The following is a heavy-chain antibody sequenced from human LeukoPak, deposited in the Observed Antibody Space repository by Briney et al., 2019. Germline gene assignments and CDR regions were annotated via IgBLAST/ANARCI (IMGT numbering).Heavy chain of an antibody. V-gene: IGHV1-2*02. J-gene: IGHJ4*02. CDR1: GYTFTGYY. D-gene: IGHD3-16*02. Sequence: ASVKVSCKASGYTFTGYYMHWVLQAPGQGLEWMGWINPNSGGTNYAQKFQGRVTMTRDTSISTAYMELSRLRSDDTAVYYCARGGRHNDYVWGSYRHYWGQGTLVTVSS. CDR2: INPNSGGT. CDR3: ARGGRHNDYVWGSYRHY.